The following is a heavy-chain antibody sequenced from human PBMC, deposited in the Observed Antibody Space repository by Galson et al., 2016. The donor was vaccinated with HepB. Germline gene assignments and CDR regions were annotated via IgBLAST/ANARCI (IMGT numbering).Heavy chain of an antibody. V-gene: IGHV2-5*02. CDR2: IYWDGDK. Sequence: PALVKPTQTLTLTCTFSGFSLSTSGVGVGWIRQPPGKALEWLALIYWDGDKRYSPSLKRRITITKDTAKNQVVLTMTNMDPVDTATYYCAHKAYLPDSSGYYFFDYWGQGTLVTVSS. J-gene: IGHJ4*02. D-gene: IGHD3-22*01. CDR1: GFSLSTSGVG. CDR3: AHKAYLPDSSGYYFFDY.